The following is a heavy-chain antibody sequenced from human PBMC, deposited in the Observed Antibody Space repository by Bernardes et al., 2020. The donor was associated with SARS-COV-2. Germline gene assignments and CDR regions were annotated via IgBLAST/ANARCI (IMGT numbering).Heavy chain of an antibody. V-gene: IGHV1-2*02. CDR3: ALPPTNYDRYAMDL. CDR1: GYPFTGYY. J-gene: IGHJ6*02. CDR2: INPNSGGT. D-gene: IGHD3-22*01. Sequence: ASMKVSCKASGYPFTGYYIHWVRQAPGQGLEWMGWINPNSGGTNYAQNFQGRVTMTRDTSIGTAYMELSGLRFDDTAVYYCALPPTNYDRYAMDLWGQGTTVTVYS.